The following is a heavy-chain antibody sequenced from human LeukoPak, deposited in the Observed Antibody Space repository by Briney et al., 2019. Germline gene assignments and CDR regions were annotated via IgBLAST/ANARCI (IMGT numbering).Heavy chain of an antibody. J-gene: IGHJ6*02. Sequence: SETLSLTCAVYGGSFSGYYWSWIRQPPGKGLEWIGEINHSGSTNYNPSLKSRVTISVDTSKNQFSLRLSSVTAADTAVYYCARGGHAPYYGDYSKVLYYYYGMDVWGQGTTVTVSS. CDR1: GGSFSGYY. D-gene: IGHD4-17*01. V-gene: IGHV4-34*01. CDR2: INHSGST. CDR3: ARGGHAPYYGDYSKVLYYYYGMDV.